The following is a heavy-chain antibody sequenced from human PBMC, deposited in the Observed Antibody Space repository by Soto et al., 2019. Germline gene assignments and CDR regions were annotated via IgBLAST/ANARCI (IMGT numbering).Heavy chain of an antibody. Sequence: GGSLRLSCAASGFTFSSYAMSWVRQAPGKGLEWVSAISGSGGSTYYADSVKGRFTISRDNSKNTLYLQMNSLRAEDTAVYYCASGSGWYSSSWYHYWGRGTLVTVSS. CDR1: GFTFSSYA. CDR3: ASGSGWYSSSWYHY. J-gene: IGHJ4*02. CDR2: ISGSGGST. D-gene: IGHD6-13*01. V-gene: IGHV3-23*01.